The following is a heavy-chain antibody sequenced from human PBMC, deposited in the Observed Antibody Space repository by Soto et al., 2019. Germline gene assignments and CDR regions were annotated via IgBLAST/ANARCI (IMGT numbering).Heavy chain of an antibody. CDR3: ARSATYSSSWYEN. CDR1: GGSFSGYY. V-gene: IGHV4-34*01. Sequence: QVQLQQWGAGLLKPSETLSLTCAVYGGSFSGYYWSWIRQPPGKGLEWIGEINHSGSINYNPSLKSRVTISVDTSKNQFSLKLSSVTAADTAVYYCARSATYSSSWYENWGQGTLVTVSS. D-gene: IGHD6-13*01. J-gene: IGHJ4*02. CDR2: INHSGSI.